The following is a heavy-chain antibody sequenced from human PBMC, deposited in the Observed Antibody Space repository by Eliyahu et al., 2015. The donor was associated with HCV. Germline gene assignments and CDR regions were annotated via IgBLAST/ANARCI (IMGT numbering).Heavy chain of an antibody. CDR2: ISWNSGSL. J-gene: IGHJ4*02. V-gene: IGHV3-9*01. CDR1: GFTFDDYG. CDR3: ARVPGVAVAGTFFDY. Sequence: EVQLVESGGGLAQPGRSLRLSCAXSGFTFDDYGMHWVRXPPGKGLEWVAGISWNSGSLAYAASVKGRFTISRDNAKNSLFLQMNNLRPKDTALYFCARVPGVAVAGTFFDYWGQGVLVTVSS. D-gene: IGHD6-19*01.